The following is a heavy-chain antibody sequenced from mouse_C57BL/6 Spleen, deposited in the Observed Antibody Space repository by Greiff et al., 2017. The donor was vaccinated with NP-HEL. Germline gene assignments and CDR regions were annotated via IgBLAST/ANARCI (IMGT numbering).Heavy chain of an antibody. CDR1: GFTFSSYA. J-gene: IGHJ3*01. CDR2: ISDGGSYT. Sequence: EVKLMESGGGLVKPGGSLKLSCAASGFTFSSYAMSWVRQTPEKRLEWVATISDGGSYTYYPDNVKGRFTISRDHAKNNLYLQMSHLKSEDTAMYYCARDNSSFFFFAYWGQGTLVTVSA. D-gene: IGHD2-12*01. V-gene: IGHV5-4*01. CDR3: ARDNSSFFFFAY.